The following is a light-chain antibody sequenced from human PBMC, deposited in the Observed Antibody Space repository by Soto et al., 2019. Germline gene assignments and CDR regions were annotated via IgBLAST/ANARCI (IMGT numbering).Light chain of an antibody. CDR1: QSVSSSY. CDR2: GAS. V-gene: IGKV3-20*01. Sequence: DIVLTQSPGTLSLSPGDRATISCRASQSVSSSYLAWYQQKPGQAPRLLIYGASSRATVLPDRFSGSGSGTYFTLTISRLEPEDFAVYYCQQYGSSPPMYTFGQGTKLEIK. J-gene: IGKJ2*01. CDR3: QQYGSSPPMYT.